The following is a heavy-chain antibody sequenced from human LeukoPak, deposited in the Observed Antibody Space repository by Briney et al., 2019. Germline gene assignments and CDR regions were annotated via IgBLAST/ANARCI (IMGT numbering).Heavy chain of an antibody. Sequence: GGSLRLSCAGSGFTFSSYLMTWVRQAPGKGLQWVANIKHDGSEEYYVDSVKGRFTISRDNASNSLYLQMNSLRVEDTAVYYCARTFRFLEWPDASDLWGQGTMVAVSS. CDR3: ARTFRFLEWPDASDL. J-gene: IGHJ3*01. CDR2: IKHDGSEE. CDR1: GFTFSSYL. D-gene: IGHD3-3*01. V-gene: IGHV3-7*01.